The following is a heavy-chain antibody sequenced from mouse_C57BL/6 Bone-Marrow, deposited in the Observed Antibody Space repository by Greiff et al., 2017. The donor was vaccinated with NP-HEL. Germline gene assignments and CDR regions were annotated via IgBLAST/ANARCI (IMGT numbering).Heavy chain of an antibody. J-gene: IGHJ4*01. Sequence: EVQVVESGGGLVQSGRSLRLSCATSGFTFSDFYMEWVRQAPGKGLEWIAASRNKANDYTTEYSASVKGRFIVSRDTSQSILYRQMNALRAEDTAIYYCARDASYAMDYWGQGTSVTVSS. CDR1: GFTFSDFY. CDR3: ARDASYAMDY. CDR2: SRNKANDYTT. V-gene: IGHV7-1*01.